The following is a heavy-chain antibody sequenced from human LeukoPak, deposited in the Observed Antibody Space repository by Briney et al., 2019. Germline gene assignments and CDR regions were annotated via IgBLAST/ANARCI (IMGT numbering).Heavy chain of an antibody. CDR1: GGSISSYY. V-gene: IGHV4-59*12. CDR2: IYYSGST. CDR3: ARTSIAVAGRDFDY. D-gene: IGHD6-19*01. Sequence: PSETLSLTCTVSGGSISSYYWSWIRQPPGKGLEWIGYIYYSGSTNYKPSLKSRVTISVDTSKNQFSLKLSSVTAADTAVYYCARTSIAVAGRDFDYWGQGTLVTVSS. J-gene: IGHJ4*02.